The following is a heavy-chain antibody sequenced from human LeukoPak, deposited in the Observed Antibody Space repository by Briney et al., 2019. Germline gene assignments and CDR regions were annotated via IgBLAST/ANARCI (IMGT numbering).Heavy chain of an antibody. J-gene: IGHJ4*02. Sequence: ASVKVSCKASGYTFTSYYMHWVRQAPGQGLEWMGIINPSGGSTSYAQKFQGRVTMTRDMSTSTVYMELSSLRSEDTAVCYCARSVYYDSSGYYFDYWGQGTLVTVSS. CDR2: INPSGGST. CDR1: GYTFTSYY. CDR3: ARSVYYDSSGYYFDY. V-gene: IGHV1-46*01. D-gene: IGHD3-22*01.